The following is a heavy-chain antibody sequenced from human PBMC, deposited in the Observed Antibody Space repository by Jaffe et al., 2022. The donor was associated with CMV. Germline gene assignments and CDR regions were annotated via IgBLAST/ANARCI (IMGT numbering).Heavy chain of an antibody. V-gene: IGHV3-21*01. CDR2: ISSSSSYI. D-gene: IGHD2-2*01. CDR1: GFTFSSYS. CDR3: ARSNERVPAAIFSSNYGMDV. Sequence: EVQLVESGGGLVKPGGSLRLSCAASGFTFSSYSMNWVRQAPGKGLEWVSSISSSSSYIYYADSVKGRFTISRDNAKNSLYLQMNSLRAEDTAVYYCARSNERVPAAIFSSNYGMDVWGQGTTVTVSS. J-gene: IGHJ6*02.